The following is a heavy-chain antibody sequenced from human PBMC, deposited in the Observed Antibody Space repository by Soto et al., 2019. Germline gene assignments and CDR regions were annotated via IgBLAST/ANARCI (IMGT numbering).Heavy chain of an antibody. V-gene: IGHV3-30*04. CDR2: TSYDENFK. CDR3: ARQGGSSGIWYFDY. D-gene: IGHD6-6*01. Sequence: QVQLVESGGGVVQPGRSLRLSCAASGFTFSGYAMHWVRQAPGMGLEWVAATSYDENFKYYADSVKGRFTISRDNSKNTLFLQMNSLRTEDTAMYYCARQGGSSGIWYFDYWGQGSLVTVSS. CDR1: GFTFSGYA. J-gene: IGHJ4*02.